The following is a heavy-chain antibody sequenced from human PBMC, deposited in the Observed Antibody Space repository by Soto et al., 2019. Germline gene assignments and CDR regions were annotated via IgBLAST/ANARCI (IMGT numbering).Heavy chain of an antibody. CDR3: AKVNQASNYDKSGYPDY. V-gene: IGHV3-23*01. D-gene: IGHD3-22*01. J-gene: IGHJ4*02. Sequence: GGSLRLSCAGSGFSFTNYAMSWVRQSPGKGLEWVSIISGSGGERYYADSVKGRLTISRDNSENTLYLQMNSLRAEDTAVYYCAKVNQASNYDKSGYPDYWGQGTLVTVSS. CDR1: GFSFTNYA. CDR2: ISGSGGER.